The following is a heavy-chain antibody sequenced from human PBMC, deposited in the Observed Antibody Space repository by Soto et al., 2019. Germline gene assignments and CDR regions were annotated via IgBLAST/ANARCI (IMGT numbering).Heavy chain of an antibody. D-gene: IGHD2-2*03. CDR1: GVSVSSNSYS. Sequence: SDTLSLTCTVSGVSVSSNSYSWGWIRQSPGKGLEWIGTIYSSENTYYNPSLLSRVTISVDTSKNEFSLRLSSVTAADTAVYYCARLNGYCVSTNCHGYYGMDVWGQGTTVT. V-gene: IGHV4-39*01. J-gene: IGHJ6*02. CDR3: ARLNGYCVSTNCHGYYGMDV. CDR2: IYSSENT.